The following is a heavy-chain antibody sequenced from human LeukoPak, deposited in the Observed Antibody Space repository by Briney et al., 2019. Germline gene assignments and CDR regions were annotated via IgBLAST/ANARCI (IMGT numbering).Heavy chain of an antibody. CDR3: ARVTGYVIEDYFDY. J-gene: IGHJ4*02. CDR2: IYYSGRT. Sequence: PSETLSLTCTVSGGSISTYYWNWIRQPPGKGLEWIGYIYYSGRTNYNPSLKSRVSISIDTSKNQFSLKLSSVTAADTAMYYCARVTGYVIEDYFDYWGQGTLVTVSS. V-gene: IGHV4-59*01. D-gene: IGHD3-22*01. CDR1: GGSISTYY.